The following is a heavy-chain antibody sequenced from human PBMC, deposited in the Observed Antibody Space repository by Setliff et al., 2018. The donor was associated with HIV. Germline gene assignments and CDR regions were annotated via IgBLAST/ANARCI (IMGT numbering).Heavy chain of an antibody. CDR2: IYWDDGK. Sequence: SGPTLVNPTQTLTLTCTFSGFSLSSDGVGVGWIRQPPGKVLEWLALIYWDDGKLYSPSLKSRLTITKDTSKNQVVLTMTNVDPDDTGTYYCARGLADPWFFYDNSGLNPFNYWGQGTLVTVSS. D-gene: IGHD3-22*01. CDR1: GFSLSSDGVG. V-gene: IGHV2-5*02. J-gene: IGHJ4*02. CDR3: ARGLADPWFFYDNSGLNPFNY.